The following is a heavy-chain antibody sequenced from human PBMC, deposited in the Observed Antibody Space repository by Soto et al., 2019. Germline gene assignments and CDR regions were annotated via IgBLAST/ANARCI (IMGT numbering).Heavy chain of an antibody. D-gene: IGHD6-19*01. V-gene: IGHV4-59*08. CDR1: GGSISSYY. Sequence: QVQLQESGPGLVKPSETLSLTCTVSGGSISSYYWSWIRQPPGKGLEWIGYIYYSGSTNYNPSLKSRVTISVDTSNSHFSLKLSSVTAADTAVYYCARKRQRGWYPFGYWCHGNLVIVSS. CDR3: ARKRQRGWYPFGY. J-gene: IGHJ4*01. CDR2: IYYSGST.